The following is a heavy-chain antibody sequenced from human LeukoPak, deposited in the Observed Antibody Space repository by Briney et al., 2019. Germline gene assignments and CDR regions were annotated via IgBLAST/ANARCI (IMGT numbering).Heavy chain of an antibody. D-gene: IGHD6-13*01. CDR1: GGSISSSSYY. J-gene: IGHJ3*02. CDR2: IYYSGST. V-gene: IGHV4-39*01. CDR3: ARQTGYSSSRGAFDI. Sequence: SETLSLTCTVSGGSISSSSYYWGWIRQPPGKGLEWIGSIYYSGSTYYNPSLKSRVTISVDTSKNQFSLKLSSATAADTAVYYCARQTGYSSSRGAFDIWGQGTMVTVSS.